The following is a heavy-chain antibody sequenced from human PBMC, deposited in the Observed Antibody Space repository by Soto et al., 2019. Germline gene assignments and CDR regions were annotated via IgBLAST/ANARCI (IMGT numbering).Heavy chain of an antibody. CDR2: ISGSGFKK. V-gene: IGHV3-23*01. CDR1: CSIFENFG. J-gene: IGHJ5*02. D-gene: IGHD1-26*01. Sequence: GGSLRLSCAASCSIFENFGMSWVRQAPGKGLEWISSISGSGFKKYYADSVKGRFTISRDNSKSTVYLELNNLSAEDTAVYHCAKNQGVELVPLATVDWFDPWGQGSVVTVSS. CDR3: AKNQGVELVPLATVDWFDP.